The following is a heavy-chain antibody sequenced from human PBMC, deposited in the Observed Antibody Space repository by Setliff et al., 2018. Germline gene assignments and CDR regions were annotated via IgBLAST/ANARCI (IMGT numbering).Heavy chain of an antibody. J-gene: IGHJ4*02. Sequence: GASVKVSCKVSGYTFTVYTMNWVRQAPGQGLEWMGWINTYTGSPTYAQGFTGRCVFSLDTSVSTAYLQISSPKGEDTAVYYCARIACSSTSCSRFGYWGQGTLVTVSS. CDR2: INTYTGSP. V-gene: IGHV7-4-1*02. CDR1: GYTFTVYT. CDR3: ARIACSSTSCSRFGY. D-gene: IGHD2-2*01.